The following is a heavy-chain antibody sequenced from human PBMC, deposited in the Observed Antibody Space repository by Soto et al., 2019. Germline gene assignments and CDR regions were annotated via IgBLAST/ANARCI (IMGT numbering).Heavy chain of an antibody. Sequence: QLQLQESGSRLVKSSQTLSLTCTVSGDSMTSGDYSWSWIRQPPGKGLEWLGYIYRTGNTHYSPSLKSRVSISQDRSKNQFSLELTSVTAAATAVYYCARGDYQYSIDYWGQGTLGTVSS. J-gene: IGHJ4*02. CDR3: ARGDYQYSIDY. CDR2: IYRTGNT. CDR1: GDSMTSGDYS. D-gene: IGHD2-2*01. V-gene: IGHV4-30-2*01.